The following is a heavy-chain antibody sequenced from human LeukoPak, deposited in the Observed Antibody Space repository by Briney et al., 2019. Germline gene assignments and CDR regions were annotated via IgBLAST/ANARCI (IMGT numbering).Heavy chain of an antibody. CDR1: GFTFSSYG. J-gene: IGHJ4*02. CDR3: AKEGRPRLPYYFDY. V-gene: IGHV3-30*18. CDR2: ISYDGSNK. Sequence: GGSLRLSCAASGFTFSSYGMHWVRQAPGKGLEWVAVISYDGSNKYYADSVKGRFTISRDNSKSTLYLQMNSLRAEDTAVYYCAKEGRPRLPYYFDYWGQGTLVTVSS.